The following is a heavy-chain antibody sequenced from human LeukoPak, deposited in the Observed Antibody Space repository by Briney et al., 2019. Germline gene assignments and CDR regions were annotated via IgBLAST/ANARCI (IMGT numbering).Heavy chain of an antibody. V-gene: IGHV3-30*04. J-gene: IGHJ4*02. D-gene: IGHD3-22*01. CDR1: GFTFSNYA. CDR3: ARGQFRLHSYDGSTFDY. CDR2: ISYDGRNK. Sequence: GGSLRLSCAASGFTFSNYAMHWVRQAPGKGLEWVAVISYDGRNKQYADSAKGRFTISRGNSKNTLYLQTNSLRAEDPAVYYCARGQFRLHSYDGSTFDYWGQGTLVSVSS.